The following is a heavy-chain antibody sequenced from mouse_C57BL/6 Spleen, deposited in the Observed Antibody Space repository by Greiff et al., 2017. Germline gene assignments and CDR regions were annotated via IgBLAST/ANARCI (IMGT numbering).Heavy chain of an antibody. CDR2: ISSGGDYI. CDR1: GFTFSSYA. J-gene: IGHJ4*01. Sequence: VESGEGLVKPGGSLKLSCAASGFTFSSYAMSWVRQTPEKRLEWVAYISSGGDYIYYADTVKGRFTISRDNARNTLYLQMSSLKSEDTAMYYCTRDSGYDYGNAMDDWGQGTSVTVSS. D-gene: IGHD2-4*01. V-gene: IGHV5-9-1*02. CDR3: TRDSGYDYGNAMDD.